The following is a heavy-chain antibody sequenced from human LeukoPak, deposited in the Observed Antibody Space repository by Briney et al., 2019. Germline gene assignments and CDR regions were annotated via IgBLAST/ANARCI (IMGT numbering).Heavy chain of an antibody. V-gene: IGHV4-59*08. CDR3: ARQVGQRRNWFDP. J-gene: IGHJ5*02. CDR2: IYYSGST. Sequence: SETLSLTCTVSGGSISSYYWSWIRQPPGKGLEWIGYIYYSGSTNYNPSLKSRVTISVDTSKNQFSLKLSSVTAADTAVYYCARQVGQRRNWFDPWGPGTLVTVSS. CDR1: GGSISSYY.